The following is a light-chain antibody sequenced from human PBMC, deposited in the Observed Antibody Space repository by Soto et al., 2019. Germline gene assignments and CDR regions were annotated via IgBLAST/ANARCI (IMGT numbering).Light chain of an antibody. Sequence: EVVLTQSPATLSLSPGERATLSCRASQSVSNFLAWYQQKPGQAPRLLIYDTSNRATGIPARFSGSGAGTDFTLTISSLEPEDFAVYYCQQRNSRPSITFGQGTRLEIK. CDR2: DTS. CDR3: QQRNSRPSIT. CDR1: QSVSNF. V-gene: IGKV3-11*01. J-gene: IGKJ5*01.